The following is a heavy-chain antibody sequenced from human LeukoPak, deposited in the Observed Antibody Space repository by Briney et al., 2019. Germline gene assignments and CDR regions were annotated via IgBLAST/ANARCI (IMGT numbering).Heavy chain of an antibody. CDR3: GRDLRWLQTFGH. CDR2: ISFDGSNK. J-gene: IGHJ4*02. V-gene: IGHV3-30-3*01. Sequence: GGSLRLSCAASKFSFSDYAMHWVRQAPGKGLEWVAIISFDGSNKNYADSVKGRFTISRDNSRNTLYLQMNSLTPEDTAVYFCGRDLRWLQTFGHWGQGSLVSVSS. CDR1: KFSFSDYA. D-gene: IGHD5-24*01.